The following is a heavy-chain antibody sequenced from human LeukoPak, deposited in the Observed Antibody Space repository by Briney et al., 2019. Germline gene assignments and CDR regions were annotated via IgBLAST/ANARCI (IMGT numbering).Heavy chain of an antibody. CDR1: GFTFDDYA. V-gene: IGHV3-9*01. CDR2: ISWNSGKT. Sequence: PGGSLRLSCAASGFTFDDYAMHWVRQAPGKGLEWVSGISWNSGKTAYADSVKGRFTISRDNAKDSLYLQMNSLRAEDTAIYYCAKYGPQDSGSSHFDYWGQGALVTVSS. J-gene: IGHJ4*02. CDR3: AKYGPQDSGSSHFDY. D-gene: IGHD1-26*01.